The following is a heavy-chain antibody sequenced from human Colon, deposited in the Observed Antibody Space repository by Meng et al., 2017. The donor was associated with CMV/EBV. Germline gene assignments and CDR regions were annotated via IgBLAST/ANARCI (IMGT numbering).Heavy chain of an antibody. CDR3: ATTIVVLPAATTDY. J-gene: IGHJ4*02. Sequence: GESLKISCAASGFTFTSYAMNWVRQAPGKGLEWVSSISSSSRDINYADSVKGRFTIPRDNAKNSLYLQMNSLRAEDSGVYYCATTIVVLPAATTDYWGQGTLVTVSS. CDR1: GFTFTSYA. V-gene: IGHV3-21*01. CDR2: ISSSSRDI. D-gene: IGHD2-15*01.